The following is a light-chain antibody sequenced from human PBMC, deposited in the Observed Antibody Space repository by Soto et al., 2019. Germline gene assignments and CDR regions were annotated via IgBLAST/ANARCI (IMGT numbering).Light chain of an antibody. V-gene: IGKV1-12*01. CDR3: QQADSFPLT. CDR2: FGS. CDR1: QDNGNL. J-gene: IGKJ4*01. Sequence: DIQMTQSPSSVSASVGDRVTLTCRASQDNGNLLAWYQQKPGKAPKLLIYFGSNLQTGVPSRFSGSGSGTDFTLTISSLQPEDLATYYCQQADSFPLTFGRGTRVEIK.